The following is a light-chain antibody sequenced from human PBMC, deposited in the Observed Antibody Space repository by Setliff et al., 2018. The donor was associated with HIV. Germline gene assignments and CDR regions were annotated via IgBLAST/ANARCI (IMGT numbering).Light chain of an antibody. J-gene: IGLJ1*01. Sequence: QSALTQPRSVSGSPGQSVTISCTGTSSDVGVYNYVSWYQQHPGKAPKLMIYDVSERPSGVPDRFSGSKSDNTASLTVSGLQAEDEADYYCSSYAGSNTPYVFGTGTKVTV. V-gene: IGLV2-11*01. CDR1: SSDVGVYNY. CDR3: SSYAGSNTPYV. CDR2: DVS.